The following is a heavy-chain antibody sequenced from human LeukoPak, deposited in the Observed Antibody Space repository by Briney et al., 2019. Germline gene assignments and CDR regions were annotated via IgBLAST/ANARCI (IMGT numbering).Heavy chain of an antibody. V-gene: IGHV3-23*01. Sequence: PGRSLRLSCAAPGFTFSSYAMSWVRQAPGKGLEWVSAISGSGGSTYYADSVKGRFTISRDNSKNTLYLQMNSLRAEDTAVYYCAKVGSNDFWSGYYISTGYYGMDVWGQGTTVTVSS. CDR3: AKVGSNDFWSGYYISTGYYGMDV. CDR1: GFTFSSYA. D-gene: IGHD3-3*01. J-gene: IGHJ6*02. CDR2: ISGSGGST.